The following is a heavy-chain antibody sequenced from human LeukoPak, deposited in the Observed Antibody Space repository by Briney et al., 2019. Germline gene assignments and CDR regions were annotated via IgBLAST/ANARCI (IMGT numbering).Heavy chain of an antibody. Sequence: PSETLSLTCTVSGGSISSSSYYWGWIRQPPGKGLEWIGSIYYSGSTYYNPSLKSRVTISVDTSKSQFSLKLSSVTAADTAVYYCARGFDYGVYYFDYWGQGTLVTVSS. CDR3: ARGFDYGVYYFDY. CDR2: IYYSGST. V-gene: IGHV4-39*01. D-gene: IGHD4-17*01. CDR1: GGSISSSSYY. J-gene: IGHJ4*02.